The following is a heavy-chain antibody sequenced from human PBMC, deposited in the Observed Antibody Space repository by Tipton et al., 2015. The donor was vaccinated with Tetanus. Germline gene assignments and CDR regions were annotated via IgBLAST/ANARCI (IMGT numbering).Heavy chain of an antibody. Sequence: SLRLSCAGSGFTFGIYAMSWVRQAPGKGLEWVSAISGGGDRTFYEDSVKGRFTISRDNSKNTLYLEMNSLRAEDTAVYYCARVGISQNAYSYVYHGLDVWGQGTTVTVSS. D-gene: IGHD5-18*01. CDR3: ARVGISQNAYSYVYHGLDV. V-gene: IGHV3-23*02. J-gene: IGHJ6*02. CDR2: ISGGGDRT. CDR1: GFTFGIYA.